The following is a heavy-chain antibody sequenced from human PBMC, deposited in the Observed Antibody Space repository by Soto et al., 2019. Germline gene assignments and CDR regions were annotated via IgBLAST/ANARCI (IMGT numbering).Heavy chain of an antibody. J-gene: IGHJ4*02. V-gene: IGHV4-28*01. Sequence: PSETLSLTCAVYGYSISSSNWCGWIRQPPGKGLEWIGYIYYSGTTYYNPSLKSRVTMSVDTSKNLFSLKLSSVTAVDTAVYYCASMRGGYDSRGYDYWGQGTLVTVSS. CDR1: GYSISSSNW. CDR2: IYYSGTT. D-gene: IGHD3-22*01. CDR3: ASMRGGYDSRGYDY.